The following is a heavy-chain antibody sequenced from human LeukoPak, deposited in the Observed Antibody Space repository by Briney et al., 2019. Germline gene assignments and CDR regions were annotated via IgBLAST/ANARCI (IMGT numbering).Heavy chain of an antibody. D-gene: IGHD1-14*01. CDR1: GFSLTDNY. J-gene: IGHJ5*02. Sequence: PGGSLRLSCAASGFSLTDNYVTWVRRAPGKGLEWVSVIYSGGTTYYADSVKGRFSISRDISKNTVYLQMNSLRPEDTAIYYCARETRWAAPDDHWGQGTLVSVSP. CDR3: ARETRWAAPDDH. V-gene: IGHV3-66*02. CDR2: IYSGGTT.